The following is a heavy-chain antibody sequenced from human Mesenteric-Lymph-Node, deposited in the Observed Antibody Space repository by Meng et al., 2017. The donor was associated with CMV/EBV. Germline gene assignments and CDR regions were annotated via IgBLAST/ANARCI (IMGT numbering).Heavy chain of an antibody. CDR3: AKSDCSSTSCYENY. Sequence: GESLKISCAASGFTFSSFAMTWVRQAPGKGLEWVSISNGCGSSAYYTDSVKGRFTISRDNSKNTLYLQMNSLRAEDTAVYYCAKSDCSSTSCYENYWGQGTLVTVSS. CDR2: SNGCGSSA. CDR1: GFTFSSFA. V-gene: IGHV3-23*03. J-gene: IGHJ4*02. D-gene: IGHD2-2*01.